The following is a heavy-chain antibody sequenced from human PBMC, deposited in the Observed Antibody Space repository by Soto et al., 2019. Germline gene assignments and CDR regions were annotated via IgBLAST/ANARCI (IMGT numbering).Heavy chain of an antibody. CDR1: GFTFSNAW. CDR3: KRDGSGSYA. Sequence: EVQLVESGGGLVKPGGSLRLSCAASGFTFSNAWMSWVRQAPGKGLEWVGRSKSKTDGGTTDYAAPVKGRFTNSRDDSKNTLYLQMNSLKTEDTAVYYCKRDGSGSYAWGQGTLVTVSS. V-gene: IGHV3-15*01. J-gene: IGHJ5*02. D-gene: IGHD3-10*01. CDR2: SKSKTDGGTT.